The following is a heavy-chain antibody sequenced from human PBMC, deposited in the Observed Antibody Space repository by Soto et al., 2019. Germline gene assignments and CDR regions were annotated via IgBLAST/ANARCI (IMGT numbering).Heavy chain of an antibody. D-gene: IGHD1-1*01. CDR2: IWSNGVST. Sequence: QGQLVESGGGVVQPGRSLRLSCEASGFSLTNYGMHWVRQAPGKGLEWVTVIWSNGVSTYYIDSVKGRFTISRDGSKTTVYLKMNSLRAEDTAVYYCARGRETWTQGYLDYWGQGTLVTVSS. J-gene: IGHJ4*02. V-gene: IGHV3-33*01. CDR3: ARGRETWTQGYLDY. CDR1: GFSLTNYG.